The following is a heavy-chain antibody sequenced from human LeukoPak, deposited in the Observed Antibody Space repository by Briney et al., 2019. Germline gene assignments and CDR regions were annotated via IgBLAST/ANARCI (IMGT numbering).Heavy chain of an antibody. CDR2: IYSGGST. Sequence: GGSLRLSCAASGFTVSSNYMSWVRQAPGKGLEWVSVIYSGGSTYYADSVKGRFTISRDNSKNTLYLQMNSLRVEDTAVYYCAGAGSQWLVPGDNWFDPWGQGTLVTVSS. J-gene: IGHJ5*02. V-gene: IGHV3-66*01. CDR3: AGAGSQWLVPGDNWFDP. CDR1: GFTVSSNY. D-gene: IGHD6-19*01.